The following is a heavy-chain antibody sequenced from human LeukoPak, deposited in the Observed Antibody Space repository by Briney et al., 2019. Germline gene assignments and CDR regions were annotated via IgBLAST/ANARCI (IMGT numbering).Heavy chain of an antibody. CDR3: ARATPLAVAGTF. D-gene: IGHD6-19*01. V-gene: IGHV1-2*02. J-gene: IGHJ4*02. CDR2: INPNSGGT. Sequence: ASVKVSCKASGYTFTGYYMHWVRQAPGQGLEWMGWINPNSGGTNYAQKFQGRVTMTRDTSISTAYMELSRLRSDDTAVYYCARATPLAVAGTFWGQGTLVTVSS. CDR1: GYTFTGYY.